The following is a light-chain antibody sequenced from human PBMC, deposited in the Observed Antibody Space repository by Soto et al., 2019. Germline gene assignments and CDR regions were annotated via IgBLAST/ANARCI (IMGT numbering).Light chain of an antibody. J-gene: IGLJ2*01. CDR3: NSFTTSSTLL. Sequence: QSAVTQPASVSGFPGQSITISCTGTDSDIGAYNYVSWYQHHPGKAPTLLIHEVTNRPSGVSRRFSGSKSGNTASLTISGLRAEDEADYYCNSFTTSSTLLFGGGTKLTVL. CDR1: DSDIGAYNY. V-gene: IGLV2-14*01. CDR2: EVT.